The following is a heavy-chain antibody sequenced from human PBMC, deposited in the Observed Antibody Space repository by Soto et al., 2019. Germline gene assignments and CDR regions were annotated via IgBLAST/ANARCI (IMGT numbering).Heavy chain of an antibody. Sequence: ASVKVSCKASGGTFSSYAISWVRQAPGQGLEWMGGIIPIFGTANYAQKFQGRVTITADESTGTAYMELSSLRSEDTAVYYCARDFANYYDSSGSGYYGMDVWGQGTTVTVSS. CDR3: ARDFANYYDSSGSGYYGMDV. J-gene: IGHJ6*02. D-gene: IGHD3-22*01. V-gene: IGHV1-69*13. CDR2: IIPIFGTA. CDR1: GGTFSSYA.